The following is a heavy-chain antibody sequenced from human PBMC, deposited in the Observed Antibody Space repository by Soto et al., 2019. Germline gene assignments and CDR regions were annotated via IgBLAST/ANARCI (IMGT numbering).Heavy chain of an antibody. CDR2: IYSSSST. V-gene: IGHV4-59*08. CDR1: GGSISSYS. Sequence: SETMRVTWTVAGGSISSYSCSWIRQPPGKGLERIGYIYSSSSTYYNPSLKSRVTISVDTSKNQFSLKLSSVTAADTAVYYCARQWGYSGYDLSHHYYYYYGMDVWGQGTTVTVS. D-gene: IGHD5-12*01. CDR3: ARQWGYSGYDLSHHYYYYYGMDV. J-gene: IGHJ6*02.